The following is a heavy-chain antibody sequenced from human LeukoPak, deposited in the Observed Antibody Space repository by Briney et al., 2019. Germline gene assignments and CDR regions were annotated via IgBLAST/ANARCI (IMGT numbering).Heavy chain of an antibody. CDR2: ITRDGSST. CDR1: GFTFSSSW. Sequence: GGSLRLSCAASGFTFSSSWMHWVRQAPGKGLVWVSRITRDGSSTTYADSVKGRFTTSRDNAKNTLYLQMDSLRDDDTAVYYCARDPGYESWSPFWGGMDVWGNGTTIIVSS. D-gene: IGHD3-16*01. V-gene: IGHV3-74*01. CDR3: ARDPGYESWSPFWGGMDV. J-gene: IGHJ6*04.